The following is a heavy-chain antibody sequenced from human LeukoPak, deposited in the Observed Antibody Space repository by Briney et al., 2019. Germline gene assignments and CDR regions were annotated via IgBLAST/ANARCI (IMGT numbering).Heavy chain of an antibody. CDR2: ISYDGSNK. CDR3: ARDRSDVEMAYYFDY. J-gene: IGHJ4*02. D-gene: IGHD5-24*01. CDR1: GFTFSSYA. Sequence: GGSLRLSCAASGFTFSSYAMHWVRQAPGKGLERVAVISYDGSNKYYADSVKGRFTISRDNSKNTLYLQMNSLRAEDTAVYYCARDRSDVEMAYYFDYWGQGTLVTVSS. V-gene: IGHV3-30-3*01.